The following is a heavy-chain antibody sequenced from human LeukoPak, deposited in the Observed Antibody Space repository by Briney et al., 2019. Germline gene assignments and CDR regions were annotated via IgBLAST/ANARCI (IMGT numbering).Heavy chain of an antibody. D-gene: IGHD3-9*01. CDR3: ARHYDILTGYGYYYYMDV. CDR1: GYSFTSYW. CDR2: IYPGDSDT. Sequence: GESLKISCKGSGYSFTSYWIGWVRQMPGKGLEWMGIIYPGDSDTRYSPSFQGQVTTSADKSISTAYLQWSSLKASDTAMYYCARHYDILTGYGYYYYMDVWGKGTTVTVSS. V-gene: IGHV5-51*01. J-gene: IGHJ6*03.